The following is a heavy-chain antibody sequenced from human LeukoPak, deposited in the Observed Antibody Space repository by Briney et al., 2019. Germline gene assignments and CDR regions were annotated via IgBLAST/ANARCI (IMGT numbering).Heavy chain of an antibody. D-gene: IGHD3-22*01. CDR3: AKDVSYYYDSSDY. V-gene: IGHV3-23*01. Sequence: PGGSLILSCAASGFTFSSYAMTWVRQAPGKGLEWVSDITGSGGGTYYADSVKGRFTISRDNSKNTLYLQMNSLRAEGTAVYYCAKDVSYYYDSSDYWGQGTLVTVSS. CDR2: ITGSGGGT. J-gene: IGHJ4*02. CDR1: GFTFSSYA.